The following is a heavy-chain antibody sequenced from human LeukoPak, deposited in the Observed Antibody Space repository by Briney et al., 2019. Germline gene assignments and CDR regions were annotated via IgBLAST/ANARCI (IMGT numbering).Heavy chain of an antibody. J-gene: IGHJ4*02. CDR3: ARGYYDSSGYYLIDY. CDR2: IWYDGSEK. D-gene: IGHD3-22*01. CDR1: GFTFSSNW. Sequence: GGSLRLSCAASGFTFSSNWMSWVRQAPGKGLEWVAVIWYDGSEKYYADSVKGRFTISRDNSKNTLYLQMNSLRAEDTAVYYCARGYYDSSGYYLIDYWGQGTLVTVSS. V-gene: IGHV3-33*08.